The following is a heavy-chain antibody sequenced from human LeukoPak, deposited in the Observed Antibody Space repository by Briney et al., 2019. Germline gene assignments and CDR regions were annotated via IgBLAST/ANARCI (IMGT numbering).Heavy chain of an antibody. D-gene: IGHD3-10*01. Sequence: GGPLRLSCAVSGFTFSRYEMNWVRQAPGKGLEWVSYISSSGSTIDYADSVKGRFTISRDNAKNSLYLQMNSLRAEDTAVYYCARDFRYGSGSRGFDNWGQGTLVTVSS. CDR1: GFTFSRYE. V-gene: IGHV3-48*03. J-gene: IGHJ4*02. CDR3: ARDFRYGSGSRGFDN. CDR2: ISSSGSTI.